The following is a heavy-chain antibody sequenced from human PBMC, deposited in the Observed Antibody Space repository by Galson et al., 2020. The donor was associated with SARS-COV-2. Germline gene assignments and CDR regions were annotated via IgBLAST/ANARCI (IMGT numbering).Heavy chain of an antibody. CDR3: ATSLGAAALDY. Sequence: AETLSLTCAVSGDTISSPKWRNWVRQAPGRRLEWTGEIHPTGGSHYSPSLKSRVSMSIDESNNQFSLRLNSVTDADTAMYYCATSLGAAALDYWGRGSLVTVSS. CDR2: IHPTGGS. J-gene: IGHJ4*02. CDR1: GDTISSPKW. D-gene: IGHD3-10*01. V-gene: IGHV4-4*02.